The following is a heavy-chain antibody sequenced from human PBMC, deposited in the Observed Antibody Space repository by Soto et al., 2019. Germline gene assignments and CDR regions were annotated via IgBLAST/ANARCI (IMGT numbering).Heavy chain of an antibody. Sequence: GESLKISCKGSGYSFTSYWIGWVRQMPGKGLEWMGIIYPGDSDTRYSPSFQGQVTISADKSISTAYLQWSSLKASDTAMYYCARLTYYGDYVYYYYGMDVWGQGTTVTVSS. D-gene: IGHD4-17*01. J-gene: IGHJ6*02. CDR3: ARLTYYGDYVYYYYGMDV. V-gene: IGHV5-51*01. CDR1: GYSFTSYW. CDR2: IYPGDSDT.